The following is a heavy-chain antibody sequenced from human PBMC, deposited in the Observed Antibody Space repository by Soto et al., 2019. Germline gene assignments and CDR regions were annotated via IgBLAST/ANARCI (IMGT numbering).Heavy chain of an antibody. J-gene: IGHJ4*02. CDR3: ARDRHSGPYSSGWFVFDY. D-gene: IGHD6-19*01. CDR1: GGSISSGGYY. Sequence: QVQLQESGPGLVKPSQTLSLTCTVSGGSISSGGYYWSWIRQHPGKGLEWIGYIYYSGSTYYNPSLKSRVTISVDTSKNQFSLKLSSVTAADTAVYYCARDRHSGPYSSGWFVFDYWGQGTLVTVSS. V-gene: IGHV4-31*03. CDR2: IYYSGST.